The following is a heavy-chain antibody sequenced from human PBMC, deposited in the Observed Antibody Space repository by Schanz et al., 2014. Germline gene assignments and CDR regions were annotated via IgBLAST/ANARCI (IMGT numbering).Heavy chain of an antibody. D-gene: IGHD5-12*01. CDR1: GFTVNTNY. CDR3: ARDGGRDGYNLAFDV. Sequence: EVQLVESGGGLIQPGGSLRLSCAVSGFTVNTNYMSWVRQAPGKGLEWISSMYINSGSTQYADSVKGRFIISRDSSKNTLLPPMTSLRAEDTAVYLCARDGGRDGYNLAFDVWGQGTLVTVSS. V-gene: IGHV3-53*01. J-gene: IGHJ3*01. CDR2: MYINSGST.